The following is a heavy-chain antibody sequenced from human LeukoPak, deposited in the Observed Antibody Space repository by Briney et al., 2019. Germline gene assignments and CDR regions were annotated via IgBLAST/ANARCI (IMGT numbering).Heavy chain of an antibody. CDR1: GASINRGSYY. Sequence: SETLSLTCTVSGASINRGSYYWSWIRQPAGKGLEWIGRIYTGGSTNYNPSLKSRVTISVDTSKNQFSLKLSSVTAADTAVYYCARVVYSGYDFRGAMDVWGKGTTVTVSS. D-gene: IGHD5-12*01. V-gene: IGHV4-61*02. CDR3: ARVVYSGYDFRGAMDV. CDR2: IYTGGST. J-gene: IGHJ6*03.